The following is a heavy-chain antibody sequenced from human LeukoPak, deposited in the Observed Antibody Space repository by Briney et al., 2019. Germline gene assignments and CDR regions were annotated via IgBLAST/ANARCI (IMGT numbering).Heavy chain of an antibody. V-gene: IGHV1-18*01. CDR1: GYTFTSFG. J-gene: IGHJ4*02. Sequence: ASVKVSCKASGYTFTSFGISWVRQAPGQGLEWMGWISTYNGNTHYAQNLQGRVTLTTDTSTSTAYMELRSLRSDDTAVYYCARDVDAEYFDYWGQGTLVTVSS. D-gene: IGHD5-12*01. CDR3: ARDVDAEYFDY. CDR2: ISTYNGNT.